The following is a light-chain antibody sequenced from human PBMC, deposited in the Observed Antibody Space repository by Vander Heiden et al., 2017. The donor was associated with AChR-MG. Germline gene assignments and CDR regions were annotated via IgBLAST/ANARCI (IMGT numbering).Light chain of an antibody. Sequence: ILLTQSPSSLSVSLGDRVTITCRASQDISSYLAWYQQKPGKAPKLLIYAASTFQSGVPSRFSGSGSGTDFSLTISSLQPEDFATYYCQQHNSYPLTFGEGTKVQIK. V-gene: IGKV1-9*01. J-gene: IGKJ4*01. CDR3: QQHNSYPLT. CDR1: QDISSY. CDR2: AAS.